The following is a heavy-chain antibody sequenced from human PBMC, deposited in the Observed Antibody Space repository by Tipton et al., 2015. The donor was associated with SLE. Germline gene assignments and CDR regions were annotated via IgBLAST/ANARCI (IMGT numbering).Heavy chain of an antibody. Sequence: SLRLSCAASGFTFSSYAMSWVRQAPGKGLEWVSAISGSGGNTYYADSVKDRFTISRENSKNTLYLQMNSLRAEDTAVYYCAKDRLGELSLPRYGMGVWGQGTTVTVSS. CDR1: GFTFSSYA. D-gene: IGHD3-16*02. CDR2: ISGSGGNT. V-gene: IGHV3-23*01. CDR3: AKDRLGELSLPRYGMGV. J-gene: IGHJ6*02.